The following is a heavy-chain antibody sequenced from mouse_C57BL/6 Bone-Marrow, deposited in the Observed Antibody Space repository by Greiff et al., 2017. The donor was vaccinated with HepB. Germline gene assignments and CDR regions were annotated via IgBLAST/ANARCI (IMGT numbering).Heavy chain of an antibody. V-gene: IGHV1-50*01. CDR1: GYTFTSYW. CDR3: ARYYYGSTP. CDR2: IDPSDSYT. Sequence: QVQLQQPGAELVKPGASVKLSCKASGYTFTSYWMQWVKQRPGQGLEWIGEIDPSDSYTNYNQKFKGKATLTVDTSSSTAYMQLSSLTSEDSAVYYCARYYYGSTPWGTGTTVTVSS. D-gene: IGHD1-1*01. J-gene: IGHJ1*03.